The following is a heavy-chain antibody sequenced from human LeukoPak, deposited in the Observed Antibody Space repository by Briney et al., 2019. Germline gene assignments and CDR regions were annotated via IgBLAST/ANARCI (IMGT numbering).Heavy chain of an antibody. Sequence: PSETLSLTCTVSGYSISSGYYWGWIRQPPGKGLEWIGSIYHSGSTYYNPSLKSRVTISVDTSKNQFSLKLSSVTAADTAVYYCASEIAVAGTRGPFFDYWGQGTLVTVSS. CDR3: ASEIAVAGTRGPFFDY. J-gene: IGHJ4*02. V-gene: IGHV4-38-2*02. CDR2: IYHSGST. D-gene: IGHD6-19*01. CDR1: GYSISSGYY.